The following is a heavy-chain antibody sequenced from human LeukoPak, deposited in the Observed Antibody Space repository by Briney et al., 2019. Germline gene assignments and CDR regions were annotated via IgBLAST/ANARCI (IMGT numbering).Heavy chain of an antibody. V-gene: IGHV1-24*01. J-gene: IGHJ3*02. CDR3: ATGGSGSSWYDAFDI. D-gene: IGHD6-13*01. CDR1: GYTLTELS. CDR2: FDPEDGET. Sequence: ASVKVSCKVSGYTLTELSMHWVRQAPGKGLEWMGGFDPEDGETIYAQKFQGRVTMTEDTSTDTAYMELSSLRSEDTAVYYCATGGSGSSWYDAFDIWGQGTMVTVSS.